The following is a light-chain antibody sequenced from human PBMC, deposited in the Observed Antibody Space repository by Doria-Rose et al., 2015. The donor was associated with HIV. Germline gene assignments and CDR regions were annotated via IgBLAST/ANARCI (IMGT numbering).Light chain of an antibody. CDR1: SSNIGNNY. CDR3: GTWDSSLSAVV. Sequence: AAPGQKVTISCSGSSSNIGNNYVFWYQQLPGTAPKLLIYDNNQRPSGIPDRFSGSKSGTSATLVITGLQTGDEGDYYCGTWDSSLSAVVFGGGTKLTVL. J-gene: IGLJ2*01. CDR2: DNN. V-gene: IGLV1-51*01.